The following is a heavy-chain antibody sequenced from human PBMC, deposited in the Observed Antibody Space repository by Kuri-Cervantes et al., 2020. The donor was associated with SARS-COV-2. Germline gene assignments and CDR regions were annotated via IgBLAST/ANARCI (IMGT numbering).Heavy chain of an antibody. Sequence: ASVKVSCKASGYTFTSYGISWVRQAPGQGLEWMGWISAYNGNTNYAQKLQGRVTMTTDTSTSTAYMELSSLRSEDTAVYYCASRRSRSGYYFAQPFDPWGQGTLVTVSS. J-gene: IGHJ5*02. CDR3: ASRRSRSGYYFAQPFDP. D-gene: IGHD3-22*01. V-gene: IGHV1-18*01. CDR1: GYTFTSYG. CDR2: ISAYNGNT.